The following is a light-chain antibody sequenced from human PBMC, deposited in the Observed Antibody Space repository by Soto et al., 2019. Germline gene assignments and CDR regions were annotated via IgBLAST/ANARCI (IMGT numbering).Light chain of an antibody. Sequence: QSALTQPASVSGSPGQSITISCTGTSSDVGSYNYVSWYQQHPGKAPKLMIYEVSNRPSGISNRFSASKSGNTASLTISGLQAEDEAHYYCSSYTSSSTLVFGGGTQLTVL. V-gene: IGLV2-14*01. J-gene: IGLJ2*01. CDR2: EVS. CDR3: SSYTSSSTLV. CDR1: SSDVGSYNY.